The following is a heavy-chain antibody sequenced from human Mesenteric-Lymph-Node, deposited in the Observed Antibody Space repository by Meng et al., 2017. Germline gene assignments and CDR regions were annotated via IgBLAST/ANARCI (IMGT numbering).Heavy chain of an antibody. Sequence: GGSLRLSCAASGFTFSSFAMSWVRQAPGKGLEWVSAISIITSSGSTYYADAVKGRFTISRDNSKNTLYLQMNSLRAEDTAVYYCARDSSGGGYFDYWGQGT. CDR3: ARDSSGGGYFDY. CDR2: ISIITSSGST. V-gene: IGHV3-23*01. D-gene: IGHD6-19*01. J-gene: IGHJ4*02. CDR1: GFTFSSFA.